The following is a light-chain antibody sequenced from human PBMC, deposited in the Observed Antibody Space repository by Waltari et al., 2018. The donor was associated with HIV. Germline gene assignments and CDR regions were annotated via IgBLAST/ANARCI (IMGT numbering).Light chain of an antibody. CDR2: GAS. J-gene: IGKJ5*01. CDR3: QQRSSWPIT. V-gene: IGKV3-11*01. CDR1: QSISTY. Sequence: EIVLTQSPATLSSSPGERATLSCRASQSISTYLAWYQQKPGQAPRLLIYGASSRATGIPARFSGSGSGTDFTLTISSLEPGDFGVFYCQQRSSWPITFGQGTRLEIK.